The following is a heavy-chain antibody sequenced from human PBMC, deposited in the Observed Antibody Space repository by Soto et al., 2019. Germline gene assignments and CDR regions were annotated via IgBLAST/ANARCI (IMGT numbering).Heavy chain of an antibody. CDR3: ARGNPDYGDYLYYYYYMDV. V-gene: IGHV4-34*01. CDR2: IKHSGST. Sequence: QVQLQQWGAGLLKPSETLSLTCAVYGGSFSGYYWSWIRQPPGKGLEWIGEIKHSGSTNYNPSLKRRVTISGDTSKNQFSLKLSSVTAADTAVYYCARGNPDYGDYLYYYYYMDVWGKGTTVTVSS. J-gene: IGHJ6*03. D-gene: IGHD4-17*01. CDR1: GGSFSGYY.